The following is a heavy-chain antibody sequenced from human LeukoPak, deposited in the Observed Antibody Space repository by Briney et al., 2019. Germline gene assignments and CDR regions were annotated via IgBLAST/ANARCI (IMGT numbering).Heavy chain of an antibody. CDR1: GFTFSSYW. CDR2: ISGSGGST. J-gene: IGHJ4*02. Sequence: TGGSLRLSCAASGFTFSSYWMSWVRQAPGKGLEWVSAISGSGGSTYYADSVKGRFTISRDNSKNTLYLQMNSLRAEDTAVYYCAKPNHSGSYYLFDYWGQGTLVTVSS. D-gene: IGHD1-26*01. V-gene: IGHV3-23*01. CDR3: AKPNHSGSYYLFDY.